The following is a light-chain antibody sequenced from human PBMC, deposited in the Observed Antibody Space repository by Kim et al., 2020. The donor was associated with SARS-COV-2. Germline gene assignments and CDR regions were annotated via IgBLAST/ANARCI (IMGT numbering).Light chain of an antibody. CDR3: QQYNNWPYT. Sequence: SVSPGERAPLSCRPSQSFSSNLAWYQQKPGQAPRLLIYGASTRATGIPARFSGSGSGTEFTLTISSLQSEDFAVYYCQQYNNWPYTFGQGTKLEI. CDR1: QSFSSN. J-gene: IGKJ2*01. V-gene: IGKV3-15*01. CDR2: GAS.